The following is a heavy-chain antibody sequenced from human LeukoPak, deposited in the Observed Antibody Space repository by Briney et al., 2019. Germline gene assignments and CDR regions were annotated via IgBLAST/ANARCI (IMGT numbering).Heavy chain of an antibody. V-gene: IGHV1-69*04. Sequence: GASVKVSCKASGGTFSSYAISWVRQAPGQGLEWMGRIIPILGIANYAQKFQGRVTITADKSTSTAYMELSSLRSEDTAVYYCARADFLRVGFWSRDFDYWGQGTLVTVSS. D-gene: IGHD2-2*01. CDR1: GGTFSSYA. CDR2: IIPILGIA. CDR3: ARADFLRVGFWSRDFDY. J-gene: IGHJ4*02.